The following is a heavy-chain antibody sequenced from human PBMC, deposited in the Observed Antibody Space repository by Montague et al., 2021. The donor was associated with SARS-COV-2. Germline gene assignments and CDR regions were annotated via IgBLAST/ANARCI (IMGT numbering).Heavy chain of an antibody. J-gene: IGHJ3*02. D-gene: IGHD1-26*01. CDR1: GDSVSSNNAA. CDR3: ARYSHSGTYFGLNDAFDI. CDR2: TCYRSEWYF. V-gene: IGHV6-1*01. Sequence: CAISGDSVSSNNAAWNWIRQSPSRGLEWLGRTCYRSEWYFDYAISLRGRITINPDTSKNQFSLQLDSVTLDDTAVYYCARYSHSGTYFGLNDAFDIWGQGTLVTVSS.